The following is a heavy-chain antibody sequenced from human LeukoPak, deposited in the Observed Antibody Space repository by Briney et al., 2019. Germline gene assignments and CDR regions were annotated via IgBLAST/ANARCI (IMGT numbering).Heavy chain of an antibody. CDR1: GYTFTGYY. CDR3: ARTYCSSTSCLFYYYYMDV. J-gene: IGHJ6*03. D-gene: IGHD2-2*01. CDR2: INPNSGGT. V-gene: IGHV1-2*02. Sequence: ASVKVSCKASGYTFTGYYMHWVRQAPGQGLEWMGWINPNSGGTNYAQKFQGRVTMTRDTSISTAYMELSRLRSDDTAVYYCARTYCSSTSCLFYYYYMDVWGKGTTVTVSS.